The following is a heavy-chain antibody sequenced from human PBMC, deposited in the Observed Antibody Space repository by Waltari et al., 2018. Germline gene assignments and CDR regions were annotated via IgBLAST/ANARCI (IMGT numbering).Heavy chain of an antibody. CDR1: GFTFSSYA. CDR3: AKANYYGSGRTYFDY. V-gene: IGHV3-23*01. CDR2: IKNTGGTT. J-gene: IGHJ4*02. Sequence: EVQLLESGGGLVPPGGSLRPSCAAPGFTFSSYAMRWVRPGPGQGLEWVSLIKNTGGTTYYADSVKGRFTISRDNSKNTLYLQMSSLRAEDTAVYYCAKANYYGSGRTYFDYWGQGTLVTVSS. D-gene: IGHD3-10*01.